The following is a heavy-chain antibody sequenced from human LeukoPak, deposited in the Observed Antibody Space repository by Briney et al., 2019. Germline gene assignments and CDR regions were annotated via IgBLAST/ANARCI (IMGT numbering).Heavy chain of an antibody. J-gene: IGHJ4*02. D-gene: IGHD6-13*01. Sequence: SVKVSCKASGYTFTSYGISWVRQAPGQGLEWMGGIIPIFGTANYAQKFQGRVTITADESTSTAYMELSSLRSEDTAVYYCARGTRWREAAAEQYGGPYFDYWGQGTLVTVSS. CDR3: ARGTRWREAAAEQYGGPYFDY. CDR1: GYTFTSYG. CDR2: IIPIFGTA. V-gene: IGHV1-69*13.